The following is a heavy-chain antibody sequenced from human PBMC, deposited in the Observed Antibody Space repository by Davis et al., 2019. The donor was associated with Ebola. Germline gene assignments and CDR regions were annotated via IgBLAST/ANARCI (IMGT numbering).Heavy chain of an antibody. J-gene: IGHJ4*02. Sequence: AASVKVSCKASGYTFTGYYMHWVRQAPGQGLEWMGRINPNSGGTNYAQKFQGRVTMTRDTSISTAYMELSRLRSDDTAVYYCARGGYCSGGSCYYFDYWGQGTLVTVSP. V-gene: IGHV1-2*06. D-gene: IGHD2-15*01. CDR1: GYTFTGYY. CDR2: INPNSGGT. CDR3: ARGGYCSGGSCYYFDY.